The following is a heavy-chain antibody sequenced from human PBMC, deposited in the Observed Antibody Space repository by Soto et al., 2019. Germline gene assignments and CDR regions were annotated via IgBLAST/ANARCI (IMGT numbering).Heavy chain of an antibody. J-gene: IGHJ5*02. CDR3: ARDPLGTMPGGVDP. D-gene: IGHD2-2*01. CDR2: ISSSSSCT. CDR1: GFTFSDYY. Sequence: GGSLRLSCAASGFTFSDYYMSWIRQAPGKGLEWVSYISSSSSCTNYADSVKGRFTISRDNAKNSLYLQMNSLRAEDTAVYYCARDPLGTMPGGVDPWGQGTMVTVSS. V-gene: IGHV3-11*06.